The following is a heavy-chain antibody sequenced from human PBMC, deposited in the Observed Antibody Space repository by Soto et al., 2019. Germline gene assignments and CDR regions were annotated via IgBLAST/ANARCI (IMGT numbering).Heavy chain of an antibody. CDR2: ISYDGSNK. J-gene: IGHJ4*02. Sequence: GGSLRLSCAASGFTFSSYAMHWVRQAPGKGLEWVAVISYDGSNKYYADSVKGRFTISRDNSKNTLYLQMNSLRAEDTAVYYCARGEGPPKWEPNVYIDYWGQGTLVTVSS. CDR1: GFTFSSYA. V-gene: IGHV3-30-3*01. CDR3: ARGEGPPKWEPNVYIDY. D-gene: IGHD1-26*01.